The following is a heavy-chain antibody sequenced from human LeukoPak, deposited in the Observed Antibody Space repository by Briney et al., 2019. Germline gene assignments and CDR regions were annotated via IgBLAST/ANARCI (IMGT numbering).Heavy chain of an antibody. Sequence: SVKVSCKASGDTFSKYAFNWVRQAPGQGLEWIGGIRPIFGTANYAQKFQGRVTIIADESTSTAYKELNSLRSDDTAVYYCARGLRAGATGRWGQGTLVIVSP. CDR1: GDTFSKYA. CDR3: ARGLRAGATGR. V-gene: IGHV1-69*13. J-gene: IGHJ4*02. D-gene: IGHD1-26*01. CDR2: IRPIFGTA.